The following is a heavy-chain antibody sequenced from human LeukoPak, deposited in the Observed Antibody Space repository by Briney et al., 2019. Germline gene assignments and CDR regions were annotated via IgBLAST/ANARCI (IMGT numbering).Heavy chain of an antibody. CDR1: GYTFSDYY. CDR2: INPNTGGT. Sequence: ASATVSCKPSGYTFSDYYIHWVRQAPGQGLEWMGWINPNTGGTHYAQKFQGRVTMTRDTSITTVYMELSSLGSDDSAAYYCARYFYDSSGSSSDAFDIWGRGTMVTVSS. D-gene: IGHD3-22*01. V-gene: IGHV1-2*02. CDR3: ARYFYDSSGSSSDAFDI. J-gene: IGHJ3*02.